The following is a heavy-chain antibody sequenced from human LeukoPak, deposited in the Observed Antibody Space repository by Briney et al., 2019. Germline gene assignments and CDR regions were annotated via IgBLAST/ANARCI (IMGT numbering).Heavy chain of an antibody. CDR1: GGSISSGSYY. CDR2: IYTSGST. CDR3: ARESGSGSYYNIFQH. Sequence: SETLSLTCTVSGGSISSGSYYWSWIRQPAGKGLEWIGRIYTSGSTNYNPSLKSRVTISVDTSKNQFSLKLSSVTAADTAVYYCARESGSGSYYNIFQHWGQGTLVTVSS. J-gene: IGHJ1*01. V-gene: IGHV4-61*02. D-gene: IGHD3-10*01.